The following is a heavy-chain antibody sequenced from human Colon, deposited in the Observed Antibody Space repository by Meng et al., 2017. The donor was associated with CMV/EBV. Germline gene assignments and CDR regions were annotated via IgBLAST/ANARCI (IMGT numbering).Heavy chain of an antibody. J-gene: IGHJ1*01. Sequence: PANTFTYRYLHWVRQAPGPALEWMGCITPYSRNTNYAQKFQARVTITWDRSMRTAYMELISLRSEDTAMFYCFGYNYGSGAEYFHHWGQGTLVTVSS. V-gene: IGHV1-45*02. CDR1: ANTFTYRY. CDR2: ITPYSRNT. CDR3: FGYNYGSGAEYFHH. D-gene: IGHD5-18*01.